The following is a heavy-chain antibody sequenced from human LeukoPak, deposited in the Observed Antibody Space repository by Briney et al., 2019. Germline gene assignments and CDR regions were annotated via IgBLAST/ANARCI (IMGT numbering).Heavy chain of an antibody. CDR3: ARKGSSSEFYYYYYMDV. J-gene: IGHJ6*03. CDR1: GYSISSGYY. V-gene: IGHV4-38-2*01. CDR2: IYHSGST. Sequence: SETLSLTCAVSGYSISSGYYWGWIRPPPGKGLEWIGSIYHSGSTYYNPSLKSRVTISVDTSKNQFSLKLSSVTAADTAVYYCARKGSSSEFYYYYYMDVWGKGTTVTVSS. D-gene: IGHD6-13*01.